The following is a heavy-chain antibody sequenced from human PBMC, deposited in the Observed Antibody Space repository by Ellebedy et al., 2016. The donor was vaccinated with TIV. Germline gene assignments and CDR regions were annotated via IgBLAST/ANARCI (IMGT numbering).Heavy chain of an antibody. J-gene: IGHJ5*02. Sequence: AASVKVSCKASGYTFTSYDINWVRQATGQGLEWMGWMNPNSGNTGYAQKLQGRVTMTRDTSTSTVYMELSSLRSEDTAVYYCARDARGVRFLEWPWFDPWGQGTLVTVSS. V-gene: IGHV1-8*01. CDR2: MNPNSGNT. D-gene: IGHD3-3*01. CDR1: GYTFTSYD. CDR3: ARDARGVRFLEWPWFDP.